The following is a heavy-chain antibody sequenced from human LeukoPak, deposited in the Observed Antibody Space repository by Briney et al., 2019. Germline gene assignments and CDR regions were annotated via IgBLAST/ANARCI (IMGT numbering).Heavy chain of an antibody. D-gene: IGHD6-13*01. Sequence: PSETLSLTCTVSGGSISSYYWSWIRQPPGKGLEWIGSIYYSGSTYYNPSLKSRVTISVDTSKNQFSLKLSSVTAADTAVYYCASLRVAYSSSVFGGTYYYYGMDVWGQGTTVTVSS. V-gene: IGHV4-39*01. CDR1: GGSISSYY. J-gene: IGHJ6*02. CDR2: IYYSGST. CDR3: ASLRVAYSSSVFGGTYYYYGMDV.